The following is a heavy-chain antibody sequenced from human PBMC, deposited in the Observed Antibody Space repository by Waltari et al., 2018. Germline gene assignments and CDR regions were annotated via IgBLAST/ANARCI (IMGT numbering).Heavy chain of an antibody. D-gene: IGHD4-17*01. CDR2: SSGSGGST. V-gene: IGHV3-23*01. CDR3: AKDVRTTVTFDAFDI. CDR1: GFTFSSYA. Sequence: EVQLLESGGGLVQPGGSLRLSCAASGFTFSSYAIGWVRQAPGKGLEWVSASSGSGGSTYYADSVKGRFTISRDNSKNTLYLQMNSLRAEDTAVYYCAKDVRTTVTFDAFDIWGQGTMVTVSS. J-gene: IGHJ3*02.